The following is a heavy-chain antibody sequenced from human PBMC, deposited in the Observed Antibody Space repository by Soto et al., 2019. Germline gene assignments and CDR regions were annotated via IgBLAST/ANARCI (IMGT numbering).Heavy chain of an antibody. V-gene: IGHV1-69*06. CDR1: GGTXTSYA. J-gene: IGHJ5*02. CDR2: IIPIFGTA. Sequence: SXKVSFKASGGTXTSYAIRLVRQAPGQGLEWIGGIIPIFGTANYAQKFQGRVTITAEKSTSTAYMEMSSMRSEDTAVYYCARGSRRWWFDPWGQGTLGTVSS. D-gene: IGHD2-15*01. CDR3: ARGSRRWWFDP.